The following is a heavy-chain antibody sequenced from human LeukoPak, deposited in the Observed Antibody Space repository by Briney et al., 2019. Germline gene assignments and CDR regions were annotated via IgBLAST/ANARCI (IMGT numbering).Heavy chain of an antibody. CDR1: GLTFSSHW. V-gene: IGHV3-48*02. CDR3: ARDGLHTAHFDY. D-gene: IGHD5-18*01. CDR2: VSDSSDV. Sequence: GGSLRLSCAVSGLTFSSHWMNWVRQAPGKGLEWVSTVSDSSDVHYSDSVKGRFTISRDNARNSLYLQMNSLRDEDTAVYYCARDGLHTAHFDYWGQGTLVTVSS. J-gene: IGHJ4*02.